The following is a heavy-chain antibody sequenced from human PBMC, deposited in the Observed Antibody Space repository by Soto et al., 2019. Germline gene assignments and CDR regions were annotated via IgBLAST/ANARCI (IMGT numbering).Heavy chain of an antibody. Sequence: VASVKVSCKASGGTFSSYAINWVRQAPGQGPEWMGGIIPIFGTANYAQKFQGRVTITADESTSTAYMELSSLRSEDTAVYYCARASIMGATLKGDFDYWGQGTLVTVS. CDR1: GGTFSSYA. D-gene: IGHD3-16*01. V-gene: IGHV1-69*13. CDR2: IIPIFGTA. J-gene: IGHJ4*02. CDR3: ARASIMGATLKGDFDY.